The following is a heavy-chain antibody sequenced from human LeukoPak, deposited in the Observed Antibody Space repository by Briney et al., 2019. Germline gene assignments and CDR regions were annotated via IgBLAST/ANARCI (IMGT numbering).Heavy chain of an antibody. CDR1: GFTFSSSE. V-gene: IGHV3-48*03. Sequence: GGSLKLSCAASGFTFSSSEMNWVRQAPGRGLEWVSYISSSGNTIYYADSVKGRFTISRDNAENSLSLQMNSLGAEGTAVYYCARLRRDTAMATGVYWGQGTLVTVSS. D-gene: IGHD5-18*01. CDR2: ISSSGNTI. CDR3: ARLRRDTAMATGVY. J-gene: IGHJ4*02.